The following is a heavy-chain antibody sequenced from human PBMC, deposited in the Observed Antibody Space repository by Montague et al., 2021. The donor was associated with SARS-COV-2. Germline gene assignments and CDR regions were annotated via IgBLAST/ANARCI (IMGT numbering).Heavy chain of an antibody. Sequence: SLRLSCAASGFTFSSYAMHWVRQAPGKGLEWVAVISYDGSNKYYADSVKGRFTISRDNSKNTLYLQMNSLRAEDMAVYYCASTLLEIFFDYWGQGTLVTVSS. CDR1: GFTFSSYA. CDR3: ASTLLEIFFDY. D-gene: IGHD3-9*01. CDR2: ISYDGSNK. V-gene: IGHV3-30-3*01. J-gene: IGHJ4*02.